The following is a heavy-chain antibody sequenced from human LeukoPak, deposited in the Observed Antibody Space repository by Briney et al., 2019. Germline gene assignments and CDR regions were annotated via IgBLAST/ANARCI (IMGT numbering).Heavy chain of an antibody. D-gene: IGHD2-15*01. CDR3: ARLGGYCSGGSCYRYWFDP. CDR2: IYYSGST. V-gene: IGHV4-61*01. Sequence: SQTLSLTCTVSGGSISRDNYYWSWIRQPPGKGLEWIGYIYYSGSTNYNPSLKSRVTISVDTSKNQFSLKLSSVTAADTAVYYCARLGGYCSGGSCYRYWFDPWGQGTLVTVSS. J-gene: IGHJ5*02. CDR1: GGSISRDNYY.